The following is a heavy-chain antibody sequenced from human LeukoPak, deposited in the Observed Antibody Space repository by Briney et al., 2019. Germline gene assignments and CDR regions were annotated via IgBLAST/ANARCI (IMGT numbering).Heavy chain of an antibody. CDR1: GFTFSSYV. Sequence: GGSLRLSCVASGFTFSSYVMSWVRQAPGKGLEWVSGISGSGGSTYYADSVKGRFTISRDNSKNTLYVQMNSLRAEDTAVYYCALGLRYCSSTSCYPYAFDIWGQGTMVTVSS. D-gene: IGHD2-2*01. J-gene: IGHJ3*02. CDR2: ISGSGGST. CDR3: ALGLRYCSSTSCYPYAFDI. V-gene: IGHV3-23*01.